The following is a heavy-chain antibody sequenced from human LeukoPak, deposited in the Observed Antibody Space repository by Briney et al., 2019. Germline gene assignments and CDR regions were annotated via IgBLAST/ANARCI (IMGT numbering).Heavy chain of an antibody. Sequence: GGSLRLSCAASGFTFSDAWMTWVRQAPGKGLEWVGRIRSKTAGGTTDYAAPVKGRFSISRDDSKNTLYLQMNSLITEDTAVYYCTSENWTTYYWGQGTLVTVSS. CDR2: IRSKTAGGTT. V-gene: IGHV3-15*01. CDR3: TSENWTTYY. J-gene: IGHJ4*02. D-gene: IGHD1-1*01. CDR1: GFTFSDAW.